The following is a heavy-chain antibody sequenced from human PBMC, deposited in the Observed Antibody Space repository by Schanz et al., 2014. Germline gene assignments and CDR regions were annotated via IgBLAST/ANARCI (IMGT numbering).Heavy chain of an antibody. CDR1: GFTFSKYW. V-gene: IGHV3-7*04. Sequence: EVQLVESGGGLVQPGGSLRLSCGGSGFTFSKYWMSWVRQAPGKGLEWVANIKQDGSEKYYADAVKGRFTISRDNAKNSMYLRMKSLRGEDTAVYYCARDNYYGSGSCAYWGQGTLVTVSS. D-gene: IGHD3-10*01. CDR2: IKQDGSEK. CDR3: ARDNYYGSGSCAY. J-gene: IGHJ4*02.